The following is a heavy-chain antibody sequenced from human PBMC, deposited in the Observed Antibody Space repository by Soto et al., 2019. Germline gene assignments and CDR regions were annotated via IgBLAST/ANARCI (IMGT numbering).Heavy chain of an antibody. J-gene: IGHJ3*02. V-gene: IGHV4-59*01. CDR3: ARVVGQGYYGSGSHAFDI. Sequence: SETLSLTCTVSGGSISSYYWSWIRQPPGKGLEWIGYIYYSGSTNYNPSLKSRVTISVDTSKNQFSLKLSSVTAADTAVYYCARVVGQGYYGSGSHAFDIWGQGTMVTVSS. CDR2: IYYSGST. D-gene: IGHD3-10*01. CDR1: GGSISSYY.